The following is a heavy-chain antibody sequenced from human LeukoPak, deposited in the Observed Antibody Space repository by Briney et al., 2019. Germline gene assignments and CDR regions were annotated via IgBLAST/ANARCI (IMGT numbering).Heavy chain of an antibody. CDR3: ARGWLQSTSAAAFDY. CDR1: GYGLSSYG. Sequence: GASVKVSCKASGYGLSSYGISWVRQAPGQGLEWMGWINTYNGATNYAPKLQGRVTMTTDRSSNTAYMELSSLRSEDTAVYYCARGWLQSTSAAAFDYWGQGTLVTVSS. V-gene: IGHV1-18*01. J-gene: IGHJ4*02. CDR2: INTYNGAT. D-gene: IGHD5-24*01.